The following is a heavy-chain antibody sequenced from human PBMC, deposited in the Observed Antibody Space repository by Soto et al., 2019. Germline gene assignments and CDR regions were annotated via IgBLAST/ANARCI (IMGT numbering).Heavy chain of an antibody. V-gene: IGHV1-69*12. Sequence: QVQLVQSGAEVKKPESSVKVSCKAPGGTFSTYAISWVRQAPGQGLEWMGWILPMFGTANYAQRFQDRVTITADESTNTVYMELSSLRSEDTAVYFCASGIQLWLRRINNGYSGWGQGTLVTVSS. CDR2: ILPMFGTA. J-gene: IGHJ4*02. CDR3: ASGIQLWLRRINNGYSG. CDR1: GGTFSTYA. D-gene: IGHD5-18*01.